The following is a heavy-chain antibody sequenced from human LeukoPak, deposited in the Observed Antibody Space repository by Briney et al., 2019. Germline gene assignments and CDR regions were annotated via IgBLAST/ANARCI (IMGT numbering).Heavy chain of an antibody. Sequence: ASVKVSCKASGYTFTGYYMHWVRQAPGQGLEWMGWINPNSGGTNYAQKFQGRVTMTRDTSISTAYMELSRLRSEDTAVYYCARDLAMVRGEYWFDPWGQGTLVTVSS. D-gene: IGHD3-10*01. V-gene: IGHV1-2*02. CDR2: INPNSGGT. CDR3: ARDLAMVRGEYWFDP. J-gene: IGHJ5*02. CDR1: GYTFTGYY.